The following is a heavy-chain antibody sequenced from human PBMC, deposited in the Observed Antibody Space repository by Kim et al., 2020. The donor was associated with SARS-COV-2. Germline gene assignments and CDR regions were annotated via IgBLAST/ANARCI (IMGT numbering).Heavy chain of an antibody. D-gene: IGHD2-2*02. Sequence: GESLKISCKGSGYSFTSYWISWVRQMPGKGLEWMGRIDPSDSYTNYSPSFQGHVTISADKSISTAYLQWSSLKASDTAMYYCARHCGLGYQLLYCYGMDVWGQGTTVTVSS. CDR1: GYSFTSYW. CDR3: ARHCGLGYQLLYCYGMDV. CDR2: IDPSDSYT. J-gene: IGHJ6*02. V-gene: IGHV5-10-1*01.